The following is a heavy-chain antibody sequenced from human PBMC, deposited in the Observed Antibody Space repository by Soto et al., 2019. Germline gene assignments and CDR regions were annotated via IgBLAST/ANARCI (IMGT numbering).Heavy chain of an antibody. J-gene: IGHJ4*02. CDR3: AKDLGGSTVLRFLQRLFDY. Sequence: EVQLFESGGGLVQPGGSLRLSCAASGFTFSNYGMTWVRQAPGKGLEWVSGITDSGGRTYYGDSVRGRFTVSRDNSKNTLYLQMNSLRAEYKAVYYCAKDLGGSTVLRFLQRLFDYWCQGTLVTVSS. CDR1: GFTFSNYG. CDR2: ITDSGGRT. V-gene: IGHV3-23*01. D-gene: IGHD3-3*01.